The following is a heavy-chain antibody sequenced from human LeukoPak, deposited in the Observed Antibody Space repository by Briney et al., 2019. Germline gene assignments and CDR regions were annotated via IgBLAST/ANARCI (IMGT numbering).Heavy chain of an antibody. D-gene: IGHD1-26*01. CDR1: QFTFNGSW. Sequence: GGSLRLSCADSQFTFNGSWMNWVRQAPGKGLEWVSYISISSSIIYADSVTGRFTISRYNAKTSLYLHMNSLRAEDAAVYYCATSGNHYMGYWGQGTLVTVSS. CDR3: ATSGNHYMGY. J-gene: IGHJ4*02. CDR2: ISISSSII. V-gene: IGHV3-48*01.